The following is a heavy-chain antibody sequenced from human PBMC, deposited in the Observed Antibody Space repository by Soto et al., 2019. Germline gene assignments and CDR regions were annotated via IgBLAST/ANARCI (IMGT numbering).Heavy chain of an antibody. J-gene: IGHJ5*02. CDR1: GFVFKNFA. Sequence: PGGSLRLSCVGSGFVFKNFAINWVRQPPGKGLKWVSVIRGTGLNTYYAASVKGRFNISRDNSKNTVYLQMDSLKVEDTAVYYCAKRASPANIDNWFDPWGPGTQVTVSS. V-gene: IGHV3-23*01. CDR2: IRGTGLNT. CDR3: AKRASPANIDNWFDP.